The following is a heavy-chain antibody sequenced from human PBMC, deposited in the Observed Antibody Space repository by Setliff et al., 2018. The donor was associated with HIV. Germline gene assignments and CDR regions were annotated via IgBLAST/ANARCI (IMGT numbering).Heavy chain of an antibody. V-gene: IGHV4-34*01. CDR1: GGSFSDNY. J-gene: IGHJ6*03. CDR3: ARVSSTYWYSIPRDYYYHMDV. Sequence: PSETLSLTCAVYGGSFSDNYWSSIRQPPGKGLEWIGEINHRGRTNQSPSLGSRITISIDTSKNQFSLKLRSVTAADTAVYYCARVSSTYWYSIPRDYYYHMDVWGKGTTVTVSS. D-gene: IGHD2-8*02. CDR2: INHRGRT.